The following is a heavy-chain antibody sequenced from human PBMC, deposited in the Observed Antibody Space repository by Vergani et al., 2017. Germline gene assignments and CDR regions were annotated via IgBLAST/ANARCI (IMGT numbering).Heavy chain of an antibody. J-gene: IGHJ5*02. D-gene: IGHD6-6*01. CDR1: GFTSAGYA. Sequence: EVQLEESGGGLVLPGRSLRLPCVASGFTSAGYAMHWVRQAPGKGLEWVSGISWNSNSIGYADSVKGRFTISRDNAKNSLYLQMNSLRAEDTALYYCAKDLGTSSGGGWFGPWGQGTLVTVSS. CDR2: ISWNSNSI. CDR3: AKDLGTSSGGGWFGP. V-gene: IGHV3-9*02.